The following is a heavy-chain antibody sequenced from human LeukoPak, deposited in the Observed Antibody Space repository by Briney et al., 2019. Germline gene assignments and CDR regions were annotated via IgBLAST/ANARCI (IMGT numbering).Heavy chain of an antibody. J-gene: IGHJ3*02. D-gene: IGHD4-17*01. CDR1: GFTFSSYS. CDR2: ISSSSSYI. CDR3: ARILQTVTLLRDDAFDI. V-gene: IGHV3-21*01. Sequence: PGGSLRLSCAASGFTFSSYSMNWVRQAPGKELEWVSSISSSSSYIYYADSVKGRFTISRDNAKNSLYLQMNSLRAEDTAVYYCARILQTVTLLRDDAFDIWGQGTMVAVSS.